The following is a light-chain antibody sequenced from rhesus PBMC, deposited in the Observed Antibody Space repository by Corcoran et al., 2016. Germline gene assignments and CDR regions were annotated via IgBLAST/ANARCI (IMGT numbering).Light chain of an antibody. CDR1: QGIRSY. V-gene: IGKV1-25*01. CDR2: YAT. CDR3: QQYNGLPLT. J-gene: IGKJ4*01. Sequence: DIQMTQSPSSVSVSVGDRVTITCRASQGIRSYLAWYQQKPGKAPKLLIYYATTLQSGGPSRFSGSGSGKEFTLTISSLQPEDFATYCCQQYNGLPLTFGGGTKVEIK.